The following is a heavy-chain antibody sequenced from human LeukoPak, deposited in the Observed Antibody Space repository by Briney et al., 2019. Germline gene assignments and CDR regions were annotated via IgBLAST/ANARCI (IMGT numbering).Heavy chain of an antibody. Sequence: PSETLSLTCTVSNASISSNTYYRAWIRQPPGKGLEYIGSINYRGSTYYNPSLKSRVTLSVDTSKNQFSLKLNSMTAADTAVYYCARNAPEGLDYWGQVILVTVSS. CDR1: NASISSNTYY. V-gene: IGHV4-39*07. CDR2: INYRGST. J-gene: IGHJ4*02. CDR3: ARNAPEGLDY. D-gene: IGHD2-2*01.